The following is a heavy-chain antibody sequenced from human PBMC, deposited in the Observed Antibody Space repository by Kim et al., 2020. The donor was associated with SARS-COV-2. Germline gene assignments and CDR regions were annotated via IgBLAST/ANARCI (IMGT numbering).Heavy chain of an antibody. CDR1: GGTFSSYA. CDR3: ARSYYYGSGSYNWFDP. CDR2: IIPIFGTA. Sequence: SVKVSCKASGGTFSSYAISWVRQAPGQGLEWLGGIIPIFGTANYAQKFHGRVTITADESTSTAYMELSSLRSEDTAVYYCARSYYYGSGSYNWFDPWGQGTLVTVSS. J-gene: IGHJ5*02. V-gene: IGHV1-69*13. D-gene: IGHD3-10*01.